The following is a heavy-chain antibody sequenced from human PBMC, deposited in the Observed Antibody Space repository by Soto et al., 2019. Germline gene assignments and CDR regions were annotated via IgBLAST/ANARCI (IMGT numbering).Heavy chain of an antibody. CDR2: ISAYNGKT. V-gene: IGHV1-18*04. CDR1: GYTFTSYG. Sequence: GASVKVSCKASGYTFTSYGISWVRQAPGQRLEWMGWISAYNGKTNYAQKLQGRVTMTTDTSTSTAYMELRSLRSDDTAVYYCARSPIFGVVPKWFDPWGQGTLITVSS. D-gene: IGHD3-3*01. CDR3: ARSPIFGVVPKWFDP. J-gene: IGHJ5*02.